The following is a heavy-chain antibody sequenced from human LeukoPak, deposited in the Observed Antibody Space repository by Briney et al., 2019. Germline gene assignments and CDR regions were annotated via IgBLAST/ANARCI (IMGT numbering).Heavy chain of an antibody. CDR2: IYYSGST. J-gene: IGHJ4*02. CDR1: GGSISSSSYY. V-gene: IGHV4-39*07. Sequence: SETLSLTCTVSGGSISSSSYYWGWIRQPPGKGLEWIGSIYYSGSTYYNPSLKSRVTISVDTSKNQFSLKLSSVTAADTAVYYCARVVDYYDSSGLDYWGQGTLVTVSS. CDR3: ARVVDYYDSSGLDY. D-gene: IGHD3-22*01.